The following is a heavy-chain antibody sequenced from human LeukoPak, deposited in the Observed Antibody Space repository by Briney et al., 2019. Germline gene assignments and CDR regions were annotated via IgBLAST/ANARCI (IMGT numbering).Heavy chain of an antibody. CDR1: GFTFSSYG. Sequence: PGRSLRLTCAASGFTFSSYGMHWVRQAPGKGLEWVAVISYDGSNKYYANSVQGRFTISRDNSKNTLYLQMNSLRADDTAVYYCAKGIRVRGVISSFYYYMDAWGKGTTVTISS. J-gene: IGHJ6*03. D-gene: IGHD3-10*01. CDR3: AKGIRVRGVISSFYYYMDA. V-gene: IGHV3-30*18. CDR2: ISYDGSNK.